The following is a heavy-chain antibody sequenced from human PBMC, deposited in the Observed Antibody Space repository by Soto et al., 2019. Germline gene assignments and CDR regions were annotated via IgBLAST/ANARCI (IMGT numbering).Heavy chain of an antibody. V-gene: IGHV3-23*01. Sequence: EVQLLESGGDLVQPGGSRRLSCAASGFTFSSHAMRWVRQAPGKGLEWVASISGGGGNTNYADSVKGRFTISRDNSKNTLYLQMHSLRAEDTAIYYCAKISGSYMDQWGQGTLVTVSS. CDR3: AKISGSYMDQ. J-gene: IGHJ4*02. CDR1: GFTFSSHA. D-gene: IGHD1-26*01. CDR2: ISGGGGNT.